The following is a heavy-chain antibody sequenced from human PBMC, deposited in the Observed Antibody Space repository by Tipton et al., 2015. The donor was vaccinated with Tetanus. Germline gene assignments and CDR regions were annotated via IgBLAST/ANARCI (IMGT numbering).Heavy chain of an antibody. J-gene: IGHJ4*02. CDR1: GDSISSGGNY. Sequence: TLSLTCTVSGDSISSGGNYWSWIRQHPGKGLEWIGNIYYSGSTYYNPSLKSRVTISVDTSTNQFSLKLNSVTAADTAVYYCARGKDSSNYYMDFDYWGQGTLVTVSS. CDR2: IYYSGST. D-gene: IGHD3-22*01. CDR3: ARGKDSSNYYMDFDY. V-gene: IGHV4-31*03.